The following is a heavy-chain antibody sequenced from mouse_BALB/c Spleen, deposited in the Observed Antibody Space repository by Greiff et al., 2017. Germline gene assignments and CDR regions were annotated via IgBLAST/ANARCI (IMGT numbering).Heavy chain of an antibody. V-gene: IGHV5-4*02. CDR2: ISDGGSYT. Sequence: EVQRVESGGGLVKPGGSLKLSCAASGFTFSDYYMYWVRQTPEKRLEWVATISDGGSYTYYPDSVKGRFTISRDNAKNNLYLQMSSLKSEDTAMYYCARGGDDYGVAYWGQGTLVTVSA. CDR1: GFTFSDYY. D-gene: IGHD2-4*01. CDR3: ARGGDDYGVAY. J-gene: IGHJ3*01.